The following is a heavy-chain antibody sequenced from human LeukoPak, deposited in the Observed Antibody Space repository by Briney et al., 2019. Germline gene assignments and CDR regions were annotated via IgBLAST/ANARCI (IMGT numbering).Heavy chain of an antibody. CDR3: ARESYSLYYYYYYMDV. Sequence: GGSLRLSCAASGFTFSSYAMSWVRQAPGKGLEWVSAISGSGGSTYYADSVKGRFTISRDNAKNSLYLQMNSLRAEDTAVYYCARESYSLYYYYYYMDVWGKGTTVTVSS. CDR1: GFTFSSYA. J-gene: IGHJ6*03. V-gene: IGHV3-23*01. CDR2: ISGSGGST. D-gene: IGHD2-21*01.